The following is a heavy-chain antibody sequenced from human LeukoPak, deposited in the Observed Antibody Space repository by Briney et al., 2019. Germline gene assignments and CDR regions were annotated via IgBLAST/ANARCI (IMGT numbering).Heavy chain of an antibody. CDR2: IYYSGST. Sequence: SETLSLTCTVSGGSISSSSYYWGWIRQPPGKGPEWIGSIYYSGSTNYNPSLKSRVTISLDTSKNQFSLKLTSVTAADTAVYYCASVRGYSSGWYASGFDPWGQGTLVTVSS. CDR3: ASVRGYSSGWYASGFDP. D-gene: IGHD6-19*01. V-gene: IGHV4-39*07. CDR1: GGSISSSSYY. J-gene: IGHJ5*02.